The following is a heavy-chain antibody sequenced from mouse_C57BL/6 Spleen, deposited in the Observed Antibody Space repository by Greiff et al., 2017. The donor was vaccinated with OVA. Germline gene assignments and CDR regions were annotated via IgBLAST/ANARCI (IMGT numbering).Heavy chain of an antibody. D-gene: IGHD1-1*01. CDR2: IDPSDSYT. V-gene: IGHV1-69*01. Sequence: VQLQQPGAELVMPGASVKLSCKASGYTFTSYWMHWVKQRPGQGLEWIGEIDPSDSYTNYNQKFKGKSTLTVDKSSSTAYMQLSSLTSEDSAVYSCARGVLLRYFDYWGQGTTLTVSS. CDR3: ARGVLLRYFDY. CDR1: GYTFTSYW. J-gene: IGHJ2*01.